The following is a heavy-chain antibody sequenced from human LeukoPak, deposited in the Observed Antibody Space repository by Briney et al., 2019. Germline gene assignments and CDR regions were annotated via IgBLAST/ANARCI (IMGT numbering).Heavy chain of an antibody. CDR3: ARGSPYYYDISGYIDY. D-gene: IGHD3-22*01. V-gene: IGHV3-48*01. J-gene: IGHJ4*02. CDR2: TGSSGDTI. CDR1: VFTFSSYS. Sequence: GGSLRLSCAASVFTFSSYSMNWVRQAPGKGVEWLSYTGSSGDTIYYADSVKGRFTISRDNAKNSLLLQMNSLRVEDTDVYYCARGSPYYYDISGYIDYWGQGTLVTVSS.